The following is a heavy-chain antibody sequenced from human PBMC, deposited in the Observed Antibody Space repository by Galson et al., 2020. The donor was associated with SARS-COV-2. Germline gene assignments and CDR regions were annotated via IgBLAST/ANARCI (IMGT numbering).Heavy chain of an antibody. CDR2: VSASGDST. D-gene: IGHD2-15*01. Sequence: GGSLRLSCAASGFIFSSCGMNWVRQAPGKGLEWVSGVSASGDSTFYAESVKGQFTISRDNSKNTLYLHMNSLRAEDTAVYYCAKEAVAATGLIEYWGQGTLVTVSS. CDR1: GFIFSSCG. J-gene: IGHJ4*02. CDR3: AKEAVAATGLIEY. V-gene: IGHV3-23*01.